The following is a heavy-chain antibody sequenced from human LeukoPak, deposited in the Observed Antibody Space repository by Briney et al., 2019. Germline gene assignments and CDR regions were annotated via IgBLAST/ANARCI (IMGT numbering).Heavy chain of an antibody. J-gene: IGHJ4*02. Sequence: GGSLRLSCAASGFTFSGYWMHWVRQGPGKGPEWLSRTSKDGSDTFYADAAKGRFTASRDNAKNTVYLQVTNVRPDDTAVYYCARGGYSGSYYRFSWGQGTVVTVAS. CDR2: TSKDGSDT. CDR1: GFTFSGYW. D-gene: IGHD6-25*01. V-gene: IGHV3-74*01. CDR3: ARGGYSGSYYRFS.